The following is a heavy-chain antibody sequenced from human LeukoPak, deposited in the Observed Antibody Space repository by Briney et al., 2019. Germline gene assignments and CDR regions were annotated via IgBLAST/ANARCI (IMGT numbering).Heavy chain of an antibody. J-gene: IGHJ4*02. CDR1: GYTLTELS. CDR2: FDPEDGET. Sequence: ASVKVSCKVSGYTLTELSMHWVRQAPGKGLEWMGGFDPEDGETIYAQKFQGRVTMTRNTSISTAYMELSSLRSEDTAVYYCARGPLPYYYDSSGYYYELDYWGQGTLVTASS. D-gene: IGHD3-22*01. V-gene: IGHV1-24*01. CDR3: ARGPLPYYYDSSGYYYELDY.